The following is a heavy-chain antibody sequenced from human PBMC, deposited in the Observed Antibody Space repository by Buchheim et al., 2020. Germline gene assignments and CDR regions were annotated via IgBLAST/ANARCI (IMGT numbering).Heavy chain of an antibody. CDR3: AREFRIAAAGTGFDY. CDR1: GGSISSGGYY. CDR2: IYYSGST. J-gene: IGHJ4*02. Sequence: QVQLQQWGAGLLKPSQTLSLTCTVSGGSISSGGYYWSWIRQHPGQGLEWIGYIYYSGSTYYNPSLKSRVTIPVDTSKNHFSLKLSSVTAADTAVYYCAREFRIAAAGTGFDYWGQGTL. V-gene: IGHV4-31*03. D-gene: IGHD6-13*01.